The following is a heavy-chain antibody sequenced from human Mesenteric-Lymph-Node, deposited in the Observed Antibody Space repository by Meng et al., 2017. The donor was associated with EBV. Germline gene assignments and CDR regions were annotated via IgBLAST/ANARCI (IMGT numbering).Heavy chain of an antibody. Sequence: QGELHEAGPGPAKPFPTLSLASAGSGSSFSSGGYYWSWIRQPPGKGLECIGYIYYSGDTYYNPSLKSRVTTSVDTSKNQFSLKLSSVTAADTAVYYCVGGVAADGSVDYWGQGTLVTVSS. V-gene: IGHV4-30-4*01. CDR1: GSSFSSGGYY. CDR2: IYYSGDT. D-gene: IGHD6-13*01. CDR3: VGGVAADGSVDY. J-gene: IGHJ4*02.